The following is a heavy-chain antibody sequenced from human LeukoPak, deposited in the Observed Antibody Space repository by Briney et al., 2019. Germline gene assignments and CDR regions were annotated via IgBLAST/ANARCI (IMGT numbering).Heavy chain of an antibody. CDR3: ARDKHNQYYYGSVASEDNWFDP. D-gene: IGHD3-10*01. V-gene: IGHV4-59*11. CDR2: IYYSGST. J-gene: IGHJ5*02. Sequence: SETLSLTCTVSGGSISSHYWSWIRQPPGKGLEWIGYIYYSGSTNYNPSLKSRVTISVDTSKNQFSLKLNSVTAADTAVYYCARDKHNQYYYGSVASEDNWFDPWGQGTLVTVSS. CDR1: GGSISSHY.